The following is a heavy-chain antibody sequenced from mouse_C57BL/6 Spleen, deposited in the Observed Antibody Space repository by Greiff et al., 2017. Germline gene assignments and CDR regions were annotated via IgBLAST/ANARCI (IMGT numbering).Heavy chain of an antibody. D-gene: IGHD2-3*01. J-gene: IGHJ1*03. Sequence: EVQGVESGGGLVKPGGSLKLSCAASGFTFSDYGMHWVRQAPEKGLEWVAYISSGSSTIYYADTVKGRFTISRDNAKNTLFLQMTSLRSEDTAMYYCARNDGYYWYFDVWGTVTTVTVSS. CDR2: ISSGSSTI. CDR1: GFTFSDYG. V-gene: IGHV5-17*01. CDR3: ARNDGYYWYFDV.